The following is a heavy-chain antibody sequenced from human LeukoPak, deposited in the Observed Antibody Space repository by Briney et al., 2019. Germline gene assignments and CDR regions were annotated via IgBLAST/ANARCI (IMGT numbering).Heavy chain of an antibody. V-gene: IGHV3-23*01. CDR2: ISGSGGST. J-gene: IGHJ6*03. Sequence: GGSLRLSCAASGSTFSSYAMSWVRQAPGKGLEWVSAISGSGGSTYYADSVKGRFTISRDNSKNTLYLQMNSLRAEDTAVYYCAKGGNSNPYYYYMDVWGKGTTVTVSS. CDR1: GSTFSSYA. D-gene: IGHD6-13*01. CDR3: AKGGNSNPYYYYMDV.